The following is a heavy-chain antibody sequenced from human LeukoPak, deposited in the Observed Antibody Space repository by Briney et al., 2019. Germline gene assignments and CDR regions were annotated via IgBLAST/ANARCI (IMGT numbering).Heavy chain of an antibody. CDR3: ARDRGWRLLDY. CDR2: ISSGGNT. V-gene: IGHV3-23*01. CDR1: GFTFSNYA. D-gene: IGHD6-25*01. J-gene: IGHJ4*02. Sequence: EGSLRLSCAASGFTFSNYAMTWVRQAPGKGLEWVSAISSGGNTYYADSVKGRVTISRDNAENSLYLQMNSLRVEDTAVYYCARDRGWRLLDYWGQGTLVTVSS.